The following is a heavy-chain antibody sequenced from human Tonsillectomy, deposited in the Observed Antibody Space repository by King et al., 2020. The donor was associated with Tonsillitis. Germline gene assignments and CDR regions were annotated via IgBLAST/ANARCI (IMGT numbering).Heavy chain of an antibody. Sequence: LQLQESGPGLVKPSETLSLTCTVSGGSISSSGYYWGWIRQPPGKGLEWIGNIYYSGSAYYNPSLKSRVTISVDTSKNQFSLKLSSVTAADTAVYYCARLLGYYYDSSGYQGQYTFDIWGQGTMVTVSS. CDR3: ARLLGYYYDSSGYQGQYTFDI. V-gene: IGHV4-39*01. D-gene: IGHD3-22*01. CDR2: IYYSGSA. CDR1: GGSISSSGYY. J-gene: IGHJ3*02.